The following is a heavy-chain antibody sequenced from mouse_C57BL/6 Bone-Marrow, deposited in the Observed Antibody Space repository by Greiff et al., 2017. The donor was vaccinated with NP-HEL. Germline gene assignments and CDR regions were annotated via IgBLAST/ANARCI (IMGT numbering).Heavy chain of an antibody. J-gene: IGHJ2*01. CDR2: IDPSDSYT. V-gene: IGHV1-59*01. CDR3: ARRGRIDY. CDR1: GYTFTSYW. Sequence: QVQLQQPGAELVRPGTSVKLSCKASGYTFTSYWMHWVKQRPGQGLEWIGVIDPSDSYTNYNQKFKGKATLTVDTSSSTAYMQLSSLTSEDSAVYYCARRGRIDYWGQGTTLTVSS.